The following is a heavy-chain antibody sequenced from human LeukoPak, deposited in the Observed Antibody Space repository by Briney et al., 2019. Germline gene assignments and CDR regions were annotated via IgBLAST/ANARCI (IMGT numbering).Heavy chain of an antibody. CDR3: ASSSGYTYGHFDY. D-gene: IGHD5-18*01. J-gene: IGHJ4*02. Sequence: SETLSLTCIVSGGSLSNYYWSWIRLPPWKGLAGIGFISYSGSTNYNPSLKSRVTVSVDTSKNQFSLKLISVTAADTAVYYCASSSGYTYGHFDYWGQGTLVTVSS. CDR1: GGSLSNYY. V-gene: IGHV4-59*01. CDR2: ISYSGST.